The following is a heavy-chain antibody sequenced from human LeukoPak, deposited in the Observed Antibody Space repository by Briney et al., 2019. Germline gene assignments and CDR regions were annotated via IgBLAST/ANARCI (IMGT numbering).Heavy chain of an antibody. CDR1: GGSISSYH. CDR3: ARGYSSSSGGPDY. D-gene: IGHD6-6*01. Sequence: SETLSLTCTVSGGSISSYHWSWIRQPPGKGLEWIGYIYNSGATNYNPSLKSRVIISIDMSKKQFSLKLASVTAADTAVYYCARGYSSSSGGPDYWGQGALVTVSS. V-gene: IGHV4-4*08. CDR2: IYNSGAT. J-gene: IGHJ4*02.